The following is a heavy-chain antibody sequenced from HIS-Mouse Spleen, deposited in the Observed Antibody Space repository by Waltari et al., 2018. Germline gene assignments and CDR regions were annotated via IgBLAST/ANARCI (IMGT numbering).Heavy chain of an antibody. J-gene: IGHJ4*02. V-gene: IGHV4-39*07. CDR1: GGSISSSSYY. Sequence: QLQLQESGPGLVKPSETLSLTCTVSGGSISSSSYYWGWIRQPPGKGLGWIGSIYYSGSTYYNPYLKSRVTISVDTSKNQFSLKLSSVTAADTAVYYCARDRELYFDYWGQGTLVTVSS. CDR3: ARDRELYFDY. D-gene: IGHD1-26*01. CDR2: IYYSGST.